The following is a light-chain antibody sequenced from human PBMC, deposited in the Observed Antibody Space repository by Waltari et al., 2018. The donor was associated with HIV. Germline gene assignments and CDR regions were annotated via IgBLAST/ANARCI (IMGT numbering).Light chain of an antibody. Sequence: QSVLTQPPSASGTPGQRVTISCSGSSSNIGSNYVYWYQQLPGTTPKLLIDMNNQRPSGVPDRVSGSKSGTSASLAISGLRSEDEADYYCAAWDDSLSGWVFGGGTKLTVL. J-gene: IGLJ3*02. CDR2: MNN. CDR3: AAWDDSLSGWV. V-gene: IGLV1-47*01. CDR1: SSNIGSNY.